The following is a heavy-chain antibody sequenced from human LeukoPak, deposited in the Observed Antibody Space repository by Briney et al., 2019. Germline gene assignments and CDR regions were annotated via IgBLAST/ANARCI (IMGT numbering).Heavy chain of an antibody. D-gene: IGHD5-12*01. CDR2: INGGGTRT. CDR1: GFSLGSYW. J-gene: IGHJ4*02. Sequence: GGSLRLSCTASGFSLGSYWMSWVRQAPGKGLEWVSTINGGGTRTYYAVSVNGRFIISRDNSMNTLYLQMNGLRAEDTAVYYCARDQGGYSTDFDFWGQGTLVTVSS. V-gene: IGHV3-23*01. CDR3: ARDQGGYSTDFDF.